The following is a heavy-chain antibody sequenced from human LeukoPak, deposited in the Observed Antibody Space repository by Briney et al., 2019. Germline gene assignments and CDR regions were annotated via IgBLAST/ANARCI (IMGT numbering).Heavy chain of an antibody. J-gene: IGHJ4*02. CDR3: ARDRWYCSGGSCYVNYFDY. D-gene: IGHD2-15*01. CDR1: GFTFSSYW. Sequence: GGSLRLSCAASGFTFSSYWMSGLRQAPGKGLEGLANKKQDGSEKYYVDSVKGRFTISRDNAKNSLYLQMNSLRAEDTAVYYCARDRWYCSGGSCYVNYFDYWGQGTLVTVSS. CDR2: KKQDGSEK. V-gene: IGHV3-7*03.